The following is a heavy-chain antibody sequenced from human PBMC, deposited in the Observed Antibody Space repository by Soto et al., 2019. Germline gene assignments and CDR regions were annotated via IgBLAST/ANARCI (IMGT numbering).Heavy chain of an antibody. CDR2: IYPGDSDT. V-gene: IGHV5-51*01. Sequence: EVQLVQSGAEVKKPGESLKISCKGSGYSFTSYWIGWVRQMPGKGLEWMGIIYPGDSDTRYSPSFQGQVTISADKSISTAYLQWSSLKASDTAMYYCARPDNWNYDGVGWFDPWGQGTLVTVSS. CDR3: ARPDNWNYDGVGWFDP. D-gene: IGHD1-7*01. J-gene: IGHJ5*02. CDR1: GYSFTSYW.